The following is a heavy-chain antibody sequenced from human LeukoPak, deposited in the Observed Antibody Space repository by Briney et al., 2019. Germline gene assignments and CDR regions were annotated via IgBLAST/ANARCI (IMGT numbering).Heavy chain of an antibody. CDR3: ARSDIVVVPAAISHAFGI. CDR2: ISAYNGNT. D-gene: IGHD2-2*01. CDR1: GYTFTGYY. V-gene: IGHV1-18*04. Sequence: ASVKVSCKASGYTFTGYYMHWVRQAPGQGLEWMGWISAYNGNTNYAQKLQGRVTMTTDTSTSTAYMELRSLRSDDTAVYYCARSDIVVVPAAISHAFGIWGQGTMVTVSS. J-gene: IGHJ3*02.